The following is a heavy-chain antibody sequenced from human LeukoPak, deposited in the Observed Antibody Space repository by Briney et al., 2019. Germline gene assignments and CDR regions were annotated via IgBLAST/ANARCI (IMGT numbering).Heavy chain of an antibody. CDR2: IYYSGST. V-gene: IGHV4-39*01. Sequence: SETLSLTCTVSGGSISSSSYYWGWIRQPPGKGLEWIGSIYYSGSTYYNPSLKSRVTISVDTSKNQFSLRLSSVTAADTAVYYCARRDGSSPSFDYWGQGTLVTVSS. D-gene: IGHD6-6*01. CDR1: GGSISSSSYY. J-gene: IGHJ4*02. CDR3: ARRDGSSPSFDY.